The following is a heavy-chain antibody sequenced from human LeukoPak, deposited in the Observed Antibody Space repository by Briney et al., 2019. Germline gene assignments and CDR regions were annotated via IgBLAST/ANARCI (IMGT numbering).Heavy chain of an antibody. CDR3: ATSYSNYEPDYFDY. V-gene: IGHV4-38-2*02. J-gene: IGHJ4*02. CDR1: GYSISSGYY. CDR2: IYHSGST. D-gene: IGHD4-11*01. Sequence: SETLSLTCTVSGYSISSGYYWGWIRQPPGKGLEWIGSIYHSGSTYYNPSLKSRVTISVDTSKNQFSLKLSSVTAADTAVYYCATSYSNYEPDYFDYWGQGTLVTVSS.